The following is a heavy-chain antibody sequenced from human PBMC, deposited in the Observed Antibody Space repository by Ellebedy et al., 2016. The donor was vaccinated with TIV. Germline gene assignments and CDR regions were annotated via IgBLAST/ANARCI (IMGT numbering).Heavy chain of an antibody. CDR1: GYTFTNYI. Sequence: AASVKVSCKASGYTFTNYIMHWVRLAPGQRLEWIGWINAGNGNTEYSQKFQARVTITRDTSASTAYMELRSLTSEDSAVYYCARDVRAGGLSPLRGMGDWFDPWGQGTLVTVSS. CDR3: ARDVRAGGLSPLRGMGDWFDP. CDR2: INAGNGNT. D-gene: IGHD3-10*01. J-gene: IGHJ5*02. V-gene: IGHV1-3*01.